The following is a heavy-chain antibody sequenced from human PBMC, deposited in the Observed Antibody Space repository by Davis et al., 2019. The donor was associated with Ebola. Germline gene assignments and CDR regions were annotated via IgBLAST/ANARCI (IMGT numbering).Heavy chain of an antibody. Sequence: SETLSLTCTVSGGSVGTSGYYWGWVRQPPGKGLEWIGSVYYSGVTYYSPSLNDRLTISVDTSKNQFSLRLSSVTAADTAVYYCARHTTDIPRDYWGQGTLVTVSS. CDR3: ARHTTDIPRDY. J-gene: IGHJ4*02. CDR2: VYYSGVT. D-gene: IGHD3-9*01. CDR1: GGSVGTSGYY. V-gene: IGHV4-39*01.